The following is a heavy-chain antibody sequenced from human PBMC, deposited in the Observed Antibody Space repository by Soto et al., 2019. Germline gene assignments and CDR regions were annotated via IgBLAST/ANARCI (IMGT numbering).Heavy chain of an antibody. D-gene: IGHD3-22*01. CDR2: IIPIFGTA. CDR3: ARDYYDSSGYYGEDYYYGMDV. J-gene: IGHJ6*02. Sequence: QVQLVQSGAEVKKPGSSVKVSCKASGGTFSSYAISWVRQAPGQGLEWMGGIIPIFGTANYAQKFQGRVTITADESTSRAYMELSSLRSEDTAVYYCARDYYDSSGYYGEDYYYGMDVWGQGTTVTVSS. CDR1: GGTFSSYA. V-gene: IGHV1-69*01.